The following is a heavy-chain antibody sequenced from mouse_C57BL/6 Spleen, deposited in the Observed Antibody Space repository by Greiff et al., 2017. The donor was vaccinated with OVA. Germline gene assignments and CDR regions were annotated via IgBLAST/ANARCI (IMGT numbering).Heavy chain of an antibody. V-gene: IGHV1-64*01. J-gene: IGHJ1*03. CDR2: IHPNSGST. D-gene: IGHD2-5*01. Sequence: QVQLQQPGAELVKPGASVKLFCKASGYTFTSYWMHWVKQRPGQGLEWIGMIHPNSGSTNYNEKFKSKATLTVDKSSSTAYMQLSSLTSEDSAVYYCARDYSNYWYFDVWGTGTTVTVSS. CDR3: ARDYSNYWYFDV. CDR1: GYTFTSYW.